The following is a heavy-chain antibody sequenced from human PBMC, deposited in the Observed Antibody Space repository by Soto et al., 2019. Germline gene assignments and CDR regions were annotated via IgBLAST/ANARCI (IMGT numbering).Heavy chain of an antibody. J-gene: IGHJ6*02. Sequence: QVQLVQSGAEVKKPGASVKVSCKASGYTFTSYGISWVRQAPGQGLEWMGWISAYNGNTNYAQKLQGRVTMTTDTSTSTAYMELRSLRSDDTAVYYCARVEDIVVVPAATYYYYGMDVWCQGTTVTVSS. CDR1: GYTFTSYG. D-gene: IGHD2-2*01. V-gene: IGHV1-18*01. CDR2: ISAYNGNT. CDR3: ARVEDIVVVPAATYYYYGMDV.